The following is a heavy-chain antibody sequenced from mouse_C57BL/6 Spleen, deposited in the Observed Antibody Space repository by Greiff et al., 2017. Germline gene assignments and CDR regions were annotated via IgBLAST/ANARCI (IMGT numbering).Heavy chain of an antibody. CDR3: ARVGNYSNSLAY. Sequence: QVQLQQPGAELVKPGASVKLSCKASGYTFTSYWMPWVNQRPGQGLEWIGEIDPSDSYTNYNQKLKGKATLTVDTSSSTAYMQLSSLTSEDSAVYYGARVGNYSNSLAYWGQGTLVTVSA. J-gene: IGHJ3*01. V-gene: IGHV1-50*01. CDR2: IDPSDSYT. D-gene: IGHD2-5*01. CDR1: GYTFTSYW.